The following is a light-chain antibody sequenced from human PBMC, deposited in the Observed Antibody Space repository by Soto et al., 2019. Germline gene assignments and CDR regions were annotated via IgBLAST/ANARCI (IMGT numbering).Light chain of an antibody. CDR3: QHYNSYSEA. CDR2: AAS. Sequence: DIHITPSPSSLSASVGDRFTITCRASQSISSYLNWYQQKPGKAPKLMIYAASSLQSGVPSRFSGSGSGTEFTLTISSLQPDDFATYYCQHYNSYSEAFGQGTNVDI. CDR1: QSISSY. J-gene: IGKJ1*01. V-gene: IGKV1-5*01.